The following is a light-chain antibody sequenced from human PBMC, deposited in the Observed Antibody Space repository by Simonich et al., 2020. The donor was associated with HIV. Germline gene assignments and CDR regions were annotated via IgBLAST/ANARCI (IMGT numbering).Light chain of an antibody. Sequence: EIVMTQSPATLSVSPGERATLSCRASQSVSSNLAWYQQKPGQAPRLLIYGASTRATGIPARFSGSGSGTDFTLTISSLEPEDFAVYYCQQRSSWPWTFGQGTKVEIK. V-gene: IGKV3-11*01. CDR3: QQRSSWPWT. CDR1: QSVSSN. J-gene: IGKJ1*01. CDR2: GAS.